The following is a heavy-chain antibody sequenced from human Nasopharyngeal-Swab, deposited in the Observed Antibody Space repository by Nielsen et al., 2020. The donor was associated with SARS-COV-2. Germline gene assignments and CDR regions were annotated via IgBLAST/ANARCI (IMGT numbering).Heavy chain of an antibody. D-gene: IGHD3-10*01. CDR1: GFTFSSYA. CDR2: ISGSGGST. Sequence: GESPKISCAASGFTFSSYAMSWVRQAPGQGLEWVSAISGSGGSTYYADSVKGRFTVSRDNSKNTLYLQMNSLRAEDTAVYYCAKLWFGELSDYYYYMDVWGKGTTVTVSS. V-gene: IGHV3-23*01. CDR3: AKLWFGELSDYYYYMDV. J-gene: IGHJ6*03.